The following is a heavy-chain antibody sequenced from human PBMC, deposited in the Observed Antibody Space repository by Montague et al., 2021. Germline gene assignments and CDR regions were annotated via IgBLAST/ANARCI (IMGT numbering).Heavy chain of an antibody. CDR2: TSNDGTFK. J-gene: IGHJ2*01. Sequence: SLRLSCAASGFTFRNSAMHWVRQAPGKGLEWVAATSNDGTFKYYVDSVKGRFTISRDNSTNTLYLQMNSLRPEDTAVYYCAKPIVPTGTWFFDLWGRGILVTVSA. V-gene: IGHV3-30*18. D-gene: IGHD1-1*01. CDR3: AKPIVPTGTWFFDL. CDR1: GFTFRNSA.